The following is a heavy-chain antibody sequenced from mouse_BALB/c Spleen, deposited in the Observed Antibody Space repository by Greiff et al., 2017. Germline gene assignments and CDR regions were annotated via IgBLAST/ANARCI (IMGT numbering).Heavy chain of an antibody. CDR1: GYSITSDYA. D-gene: IGHD2-4*01. CDR2: ISYSGST. V-gene: IGHV3-2*02. CDR3: ARGGGDYGGFAY. Sequence: EVQLQESGPGLVKPSQSLSLTCTVTGYSITSDYAWNWIRQFPGNKLEWMGYISYSGSTSYNPSLKSRISITRDTSKNQFFLQWNTVSTEDTATYYYARGGGDYGGFAYWGQGTLVTVSA. J-gene: IGHJ3*01.